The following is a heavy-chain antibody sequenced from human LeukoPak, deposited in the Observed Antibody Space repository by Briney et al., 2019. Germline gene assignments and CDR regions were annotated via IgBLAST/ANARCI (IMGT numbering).Heavy chain of an antibody. CDR3: ARGRYSGYDYVWFDP. Sequence: SETLSLTCTVSGGSISSGSYYWSWIWQPAGKGLEWIGRIYTSGSTNYNPSLESRVTISVDTSKNQFSLKLSSVTAADTAVYYCARGRYSGYDYVWFDPRGQGTLVTVSS. CDR1: GGSISSGSYY. D-gene: IGHD5-12*01. CDR2: IYTSGST. V-gene: IGHV4-61*02. J-gene: IGHJ5*02.